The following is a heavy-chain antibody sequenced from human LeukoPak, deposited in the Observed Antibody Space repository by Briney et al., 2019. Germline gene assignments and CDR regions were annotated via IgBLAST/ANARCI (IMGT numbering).Heavy chain of an antibody. V-gene: IGHV3-9*01. CDR3: AKDRGIAVAGYTYYYYGMDV. CDR2: ISWNSGSI. D-gene: IGHD6-19*01. J-gene: IGHJ6*02. CDR1: GFTFDDYA. Sequence: GRSLRLSCAASGFTFDDYAMHWVRQAPGKGLEWVSGISWNSGSIGNADSVKGRFTISRDNAKNSLYLQMNSLRAEDTALYYCAKDRGIAVAGYTYYYYGMDVWGQGTTVTVSS.